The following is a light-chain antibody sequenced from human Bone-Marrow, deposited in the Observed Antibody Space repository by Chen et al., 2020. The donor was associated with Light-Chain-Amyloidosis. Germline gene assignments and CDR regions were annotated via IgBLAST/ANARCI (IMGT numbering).Light chain of an antibody. Sequence: EIVLTQSPGTLSLSPGEGANLSCRARQTLSSNYLTWYQQKFGQAPRLLIYGSSSRATGIPDRFTGSGSGTDFPLTINRLEPEDFAMYYCQQYGTSPLTFGGGTKVEIK. CDR1: QTLSSNY. J-gene: IGKJ4*01. V-gene: IGKV3-20*01. CDR3: QQYGTSPLT. CDR2: GSS.